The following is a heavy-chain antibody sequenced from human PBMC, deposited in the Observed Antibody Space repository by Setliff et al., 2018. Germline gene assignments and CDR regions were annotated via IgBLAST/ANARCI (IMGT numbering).Heavy chain of an antibody. J-gene: IGHJ3*01. CDR2: RGPNGST. D-gene: IGHD1-26*01. CDR1: GFTCSSYW. Sequence: GSLRLSCAASGFTCSSYWMTWVRQSPGRGLEWIGRRGPNGSTNYNPSLGSRATISFDSSKIELSLKLASVTAADTAVYYCTSVLNSVSDAFDVWGQGTVVTVSS. V-gene: IGHV4-34*01. CDR3: TSVLNSVSDAFDV.